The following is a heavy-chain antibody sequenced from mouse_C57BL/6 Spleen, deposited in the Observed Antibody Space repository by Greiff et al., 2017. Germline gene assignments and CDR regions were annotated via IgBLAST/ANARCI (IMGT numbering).Heavy chain of an antibody. J-gene: IGHJ4*01. Sequence: VQLQQSGPGLVQPSQSLSITCTVSGFSLTSYGVHWVRQSPGKGLEWLGVIWSGGSTDYNAAFISRLSISKDNSKSQVFFKMNSLQADDTAIYXGARNRAITTVVEAMDYWGQGTSVTVSS. V-gene: IGHV2-2*01. CDR2: IWSGGST. CDR3: ARNRAITTVVEAMDY. CDR1: GFSLTSYG. D-gene: IGHD1-1*01.